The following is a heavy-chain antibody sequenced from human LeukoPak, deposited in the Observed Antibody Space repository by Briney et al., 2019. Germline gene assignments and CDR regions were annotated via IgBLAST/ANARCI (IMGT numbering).Heavy chain of an antibody. J-gene: IGHJ4*02. CDR3: APLDGGGRIFDY. Sequence: GASVKVSCKASGHTFTGYYMHWVRQAPGQGLEWMGWINPNSGGTNYAQKFQGRVTMTRDTSISTAYMELSRLRSDDTAVYYCAPLDGGGRIFDYWGQGTLVTVSS. CDR2: INPNSGGT. D-gene: IGHD2-15*01. V-gene: IGHV1-2*02. CDR1: GHTFTGYY.